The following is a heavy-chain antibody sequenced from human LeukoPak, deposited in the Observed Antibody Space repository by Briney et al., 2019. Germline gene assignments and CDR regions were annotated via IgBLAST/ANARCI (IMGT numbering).Heavy chain of an antibody. CDR1: GYTFTSYG. D-gene: IGHD5-18*01. CDR3: ARDGGYSYGYDLDY. CDR2: IIPIFGTA. Sequence: SVKVSCKASGYTFTSYGISWVRQAPGQGLEWMGGIIPIFGTANYAQKFQGRVTITADESTSTAYMELSSLRSEDTAVYYCARDGGYSYGYDLDYWGQGTLVTVSS. J-gene: IGHJ4*02. V-gene: IGHV1-69*13.